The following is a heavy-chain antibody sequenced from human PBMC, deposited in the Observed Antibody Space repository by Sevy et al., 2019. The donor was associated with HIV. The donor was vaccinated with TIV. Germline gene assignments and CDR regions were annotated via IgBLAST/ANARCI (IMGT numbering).Heavy chain of an antibody. V-gene: IGHV1-3*01. Sequence: ASVKVSCKASGYSFLYNAIHWVRQAPGQVLEWMGWINAGNGNTKYSENLKGRVTIFRDTSATTVYMQLSSLRSEDTAIYYCARELGRGKYLDYWGQGTLVTVSS. D-gene: IGHD3-16*01. CDR3: ARELGRGKYLDY. CDR2: INAGNGNT. J-gene: IGHJ4*02. CDR1: GYSFLYNA.